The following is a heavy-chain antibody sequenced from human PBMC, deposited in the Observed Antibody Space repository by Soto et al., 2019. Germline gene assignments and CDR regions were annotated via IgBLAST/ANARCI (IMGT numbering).Heavy chain of an antibody. CDR3: ARGGVHSSAWFTFDY. CDR1: GGIFSDFV. D-gene: IGHD6-19*01. CDR2: IIPISGTA. Sequence: GASVKVSCKASGGIFSDFVISWVRQAPGQGLEWMGGIIPISGTANYAQKFQGGVTITADESTSTAYMELSSLRSEDTAVYYCARGGVHSSAWFTFDYWGQGTLVTV. J-gene: IGHJ4*02. V-gene: IGHV1-69*13.